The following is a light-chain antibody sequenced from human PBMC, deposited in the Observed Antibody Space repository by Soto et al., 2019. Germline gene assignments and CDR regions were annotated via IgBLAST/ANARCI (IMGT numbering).Light chain of an antibody. Sequence: SYELTQPPSVSVSPGQTARITCSGDALPKQYAYWYQQKPGQAPVLVIYKDSERPSGIPERFSGSSSGTTVTLTISGVQAEDEADYSCQSADSSGTYPRVFGTGTKVTVL. CDR2: KDS. V-gene: IGLV3-25*03. CDR3: QSADSSGTYPRV. J-gene: IGLJ1*01. CDR1: ALPKQY.